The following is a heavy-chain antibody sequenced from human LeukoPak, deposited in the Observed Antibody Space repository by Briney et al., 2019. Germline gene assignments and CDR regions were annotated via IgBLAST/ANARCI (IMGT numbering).Heavy chain of an antibody. CDR3: ARDHRQWLILGYFDY. D-gene: IGHD6-19*01. Sequence: GGSLRLSCAASGFTFSSYGMHWVRQAPGKGLEWVAVISYDGSNKYYADSVKGRFTISRDNSKNTLYLQMNSLRAEDTAVYYCARDHRQWLILGYFDYWGQGTLVTVSS. CDR2: ISYDGSNK. CDR1: GFTFSSYG. J-gene: IGHJ4*02. V-gene: IGHV3-30*03.